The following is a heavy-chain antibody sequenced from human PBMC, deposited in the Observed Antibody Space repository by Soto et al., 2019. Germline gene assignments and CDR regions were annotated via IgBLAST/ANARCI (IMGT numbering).Heavy chain of an antibody. D-gene: IGHD4-17*01. CDR1: GGSISSGDYY. J-gene: IGHJ6*02. CDR3: ATQGDYGDYYYGMDV. CDR2: IYYSGST. Sequence: QVQLQESGPGLVKPSQTLSLTCTVSGGSISSGDYYWSWIRQPPGKGLEWIGYIYYSGSTYYNPSLKSRVTISVDTSKNQFSLKLSSVTAADTAVYYCATQGDYGDYYYGMDVWGQGTTVTVSS. V-gene: IGHV4-30-4*01.